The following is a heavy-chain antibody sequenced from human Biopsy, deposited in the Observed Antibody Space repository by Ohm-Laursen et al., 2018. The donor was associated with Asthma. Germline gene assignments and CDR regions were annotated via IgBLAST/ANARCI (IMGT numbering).Heavy chain of an antibody. CDR3: AKDMGAGGNDPDSFIGYYGTDV. CDR2: ISWNSGNI. D-gene: IGHD3-16*01. J-gene: IGHJ6*02. V-gene: IGHV3-9*01. Sequence: SLRLSCAASGFRFDDYAMYWVRQAPGKGLEWVAGISWNSGNIGYAVSVKGRSIVSRDNVKNSLYLQMNSLRAEDTALYYCAKDMGAGGNDPDSFIGYYGTDVWGQGTTVTVSS. CDR1: GFRFDDYA.